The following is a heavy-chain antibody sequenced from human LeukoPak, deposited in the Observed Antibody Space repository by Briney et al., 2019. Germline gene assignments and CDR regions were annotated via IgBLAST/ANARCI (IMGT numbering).Heavy chain of an antibody. CDR3: ARASRDYYDSSGYHETFDY. V-gene: IGHV4-31*11. Sequence: SETLSLTCAVYGGSFSGYYWSWIRQHPGKGLEWIGYIYYSGSTYYNPSLKSRVTISVDTSKNQFSLKLSSVTAADTAVYYCARASRDYYDSSGYHETFDYWGQGTLVTVSS. J-gene: IGHJ4*02. D-gene: IGHD3-22*01. CDR1: GGSFSGYY. CDR2: IYYSGST.